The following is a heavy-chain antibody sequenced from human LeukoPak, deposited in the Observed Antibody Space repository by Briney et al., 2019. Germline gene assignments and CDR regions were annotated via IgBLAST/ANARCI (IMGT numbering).Heavy chain of an antibody. CDR2: IHPGTGDT. CDR1: GHTSTAYY. CDR3: GSYASGYNWLKV. Sequence: ASVKVSCKASGHTSTAYYIHWVRQAPGQGLEWMGWIHPGTGDTNYAQKFQGRVTVSRDTSISTAYMELSRLRSDDTAVYYCGSYASGYNWLKVWGQGTPVTVSS. J-gene: IGHJ4*01. V-gene: IGHV1-2*02. D-gene: IGHD3-10*01.